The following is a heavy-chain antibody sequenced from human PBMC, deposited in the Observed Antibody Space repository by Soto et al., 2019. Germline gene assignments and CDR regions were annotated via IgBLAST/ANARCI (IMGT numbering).Heavy chain of an antibody. Sequence: GGSLRLSCAASGFTVSSNYMSWVRQAPGKGLEWVSVIYSGGSTYYADSVKGRFTISRDNSKNTLYLQMNSLRAEDTAVYYCARARNYYYGMDVWGQGTTVTVSS. J-gene: IGHJ6*02. CDR2: IYSGGST. CDR3: ARARNYYYGMDV. CDR1: GFTVSSNY. V-gene: IGHV3-53*01.